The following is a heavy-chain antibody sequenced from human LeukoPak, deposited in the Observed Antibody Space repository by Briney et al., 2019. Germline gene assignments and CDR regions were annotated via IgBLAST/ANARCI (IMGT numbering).Heavy chain of an antibody. V-gene: IGHV3-48*03. Sequence: GGSLRLSCAASGFTFSSYEMNWVRQAPGKGLEWVSYISSSGSTIYYADSVKGRFTISRGNAKNSLYLQMNSLRAEDTAVYYCAVRFRGYSYGYDYWGQGTLVTVSS. CDR2: ISSSGSTI. CDR3: AVRFRGYSYGYDY. CDR1: GFTFSSYE. J-gene: IGHJ4*02. D-gene: IGHD5-18*01.